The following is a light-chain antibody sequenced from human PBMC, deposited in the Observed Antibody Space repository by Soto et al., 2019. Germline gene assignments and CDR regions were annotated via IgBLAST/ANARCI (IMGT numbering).Light chain of an antibody. J-gene: IGKJ1*01. Sequence: EIVLTQSPGTLSLSPGERATRACRASQSVSSSYLAWYQQKPGQAPRLLIYGASSRDTGIPDRFSGSGSGTDFTLTISGLEPEDFAVYYGEQYSGSMTVGQGSK. CDR3: EQYSGSMT. CDR2: GAS. CDR1: QSVSSSY. V-gene: IGKV3-20*01.